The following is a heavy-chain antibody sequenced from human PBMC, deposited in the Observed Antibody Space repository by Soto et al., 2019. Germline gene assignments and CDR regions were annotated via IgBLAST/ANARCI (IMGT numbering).Heavy chain of an antibody. Sequence: SETLSLTCTFSGASINSRDYFWGWIRQVPGRGPEWLGTITSRGDTFDSPSLKSRVIMSLDTSKNQFSLRLTSVTDTDTAVYFCAREATSGESFSYFFDLWGPGAPVTVS. CDR1: GASINSRDYF. CDR2: ITSRGDT. V-gene: IGHV4-39*07. D-gene: IGHD2-2*01. J-gene: IGHJ4*02. CDR3: AREATSGESFSYFFDL.